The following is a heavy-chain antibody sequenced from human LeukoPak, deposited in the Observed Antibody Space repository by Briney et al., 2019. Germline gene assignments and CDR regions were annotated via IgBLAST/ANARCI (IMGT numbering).Heavy chain of an antibody. CDR3: ARHPVRGAFDI. J-gene: IGHJ3*02. Sequence: GESLQISCQGSGSSFTSYWIGWVRQMPGKGLEWMGIIYPGDSDTRYSPSFQGQVTISADKSISTAYLQWSSLKASDTAMYYCARHPVRGAFDIWGQGTMVTVSS. CDR1: GSSFTSYW. V-gene: IGHV5-51*01. CDR2: IYPGDSDT.